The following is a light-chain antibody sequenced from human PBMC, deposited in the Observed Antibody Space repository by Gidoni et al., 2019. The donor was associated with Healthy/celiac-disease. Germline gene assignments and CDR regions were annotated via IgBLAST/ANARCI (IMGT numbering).Light chain of an antibody. V-gene: IGLV3-1*01. Sequence: SYELTQPPSVSVSPGQTASITCSGDKLGDKYACWSQQKPGQSPVLVIYQDSKRPSGIPERFSGSNSGNTATLTISGTQAMDEADYYCQAWDSSSRVFGGGTKLTVL. CDR1: KLGDKY. J-gene: IGLJ2*01. CDR2: QDS. CDR3: QAWDSSSRV.